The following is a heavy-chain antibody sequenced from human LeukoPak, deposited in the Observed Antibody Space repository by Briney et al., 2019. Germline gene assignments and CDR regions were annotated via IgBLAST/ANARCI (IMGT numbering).Heavy chain of an antibody. Sequence: ASVKVSCKASGYTFTDYYMHWVRQAPGQALAWMGWINPKSGGRSYAQRFQGRVTMTRDTSISTAYMELSRLRSDDTAVYYCATGERLVPAAMWFDYWGQGTLVTVSS. D-gene: IGHD2-2*01. CDR2: INPKSGGR. CDR1: GYTFTDYY. J-gene: IGHJ4*02. V-gene: IGHV1-2*02. CDR3: ATGERLVPAAMWFDY.